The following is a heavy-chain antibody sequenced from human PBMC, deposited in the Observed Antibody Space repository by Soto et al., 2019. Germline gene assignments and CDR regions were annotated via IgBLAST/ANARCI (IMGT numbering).Heavy chain of an antibody. CDR3: ASRDPGTSVDD. D-gene: IGHD1-7*01. V-gene: IGHV4-4*02. J-gene: IGHJ4*02. CDR1: GGSFTSNNW. CDR2: IYGTGST. Sequence: QVQLQESGPGLVKPSGTLSLTCAVSGGSFTSNNWWTWVRQPPGQGLEWIGEIYGTGSTNYNPSLKSRVTISLDKSENQFSLKVTSLTAADTAVYYCASRDPGTSVDDWGQGTLVTVSS.